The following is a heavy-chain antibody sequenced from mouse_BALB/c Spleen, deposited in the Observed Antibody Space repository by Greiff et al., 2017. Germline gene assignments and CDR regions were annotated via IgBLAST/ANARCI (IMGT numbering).Heavy chain of an antibody. D-gene: IGHD2-1*01. CDR2: INPNNGGT. V-gene: IGHV1-18*01. Sequence: EVQLQQSGPELVKPGASVKIPCKASGYTFTDYNMDWVKQSHGKSLEWIGDINPNNGGTIYNQKFKGKATLTVDKSSSTAYMELRSLTSEDTAVYYCARGKYVSFDYWGQGTTLTVSS. CDR1: GYTFTDYN. CDR3: ARGKYVSFDY. J-gene: IGHJ2*01.